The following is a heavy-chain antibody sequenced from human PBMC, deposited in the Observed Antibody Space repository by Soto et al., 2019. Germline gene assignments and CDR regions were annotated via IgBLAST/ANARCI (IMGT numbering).Heavy chain of an antibody. J-gene: IGHJ4*02. Sequence: AGSLRLSCAATGFTFSSDAMSWVRQARGKGLEWVSAISGSGGSTYYADSVKGRFAITRDNAKNTLYLIMYNLRAEDTAVYYCAKYLLGQRATHVYFDFWGQGTLVTVSS. CDR1: GFTFSSDA. CDR3: AKYLLGQRATHVYFDF. D-gene: IGHD1-1*01. CDR2: ISGSGGST. V-gene: IGHV3-23*01.